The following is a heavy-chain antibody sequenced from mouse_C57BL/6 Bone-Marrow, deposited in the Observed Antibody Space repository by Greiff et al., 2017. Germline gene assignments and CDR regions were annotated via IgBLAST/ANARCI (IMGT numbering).Heavy chain of an antibody. D-gene: IGHD2-2*01. V-gene: IGHV1-72*01. CDR3: ARVGYGYDEDYYAMDY. CDR2: IDPNSGGT. Sequence: QVQLKQPGAELVKPGASVKLSCKASGYTFTSYWMHWVKQRPGRGLEWIGRIDPNSGGTKYNEKFKSKATLTVDKPSSTAYMQLSSLTSEDSAVYYCARVGYGYDEDYYAMDYWGQGTSVTVSS. J-gene: IGHJ4*01. CDR1: GYTFTSYW.